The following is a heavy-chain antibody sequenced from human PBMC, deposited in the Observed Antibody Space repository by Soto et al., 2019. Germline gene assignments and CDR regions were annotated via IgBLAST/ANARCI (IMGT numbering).Heavy chain of an antibody. D-gene: IGHD2-8*01. CDR1: GFTFSRYA. V-gene: IGHV3-30-3*01. Sequence: GGSLRLSCAASGFTFSRYAMHWVRQAPGEGLEWVAVISRDGSSKYYGDSVKGRFTVSRDNSNNTLYLSMTSLRPDDTAVFYCARSRNGAVPDSINFWGQGTLVTSPQ. CDR2: ISRDGSSK. CDR3: ARSRNGAVPDSINF. J-gene: IGHJ4*02.